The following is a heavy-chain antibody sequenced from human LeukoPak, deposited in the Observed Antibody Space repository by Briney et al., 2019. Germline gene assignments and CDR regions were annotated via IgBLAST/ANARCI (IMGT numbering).Heavy chain of an antibody. CDR3: ARFPSLRSGP. V-gene: IGHV3-7*01. CDR1: GFTFSSCW. J-gene: IGHJ5*02. Sequence: SGGSLSLSCAASGFTFSSCWMSWVRQAPGKGLEWVANIKQDGSEKYYVDSVKGRFTISRDNAKDSLYLQMNSLRAEDTAVYYCARFPSLRSGPWGQGTLVTVSS. D-gene: IGHD2-15*01. CDR2: IKQDGSEK.